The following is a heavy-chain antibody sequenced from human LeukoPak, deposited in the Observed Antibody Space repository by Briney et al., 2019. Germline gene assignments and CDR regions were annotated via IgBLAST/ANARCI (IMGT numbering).Heavy chain of an antibody. CDR1: GGSITSSSHH. CDR3: ARESSSSPDY. D-gene: IGHD6-6*01. Sequence: PSETLSLTCTVSGGSITSSSHHWGWLRQPPGKGLEWIGSIYYSGTTYYKPSLRSRVTISVDTSKNRFYLRLTSVTAADSAMYYCARESSSSPDYWGQGTLVTVSS. V-gene: IGHV4-39*07. J-gene: IGHJ4*02. CDR2: IYYSGTT.